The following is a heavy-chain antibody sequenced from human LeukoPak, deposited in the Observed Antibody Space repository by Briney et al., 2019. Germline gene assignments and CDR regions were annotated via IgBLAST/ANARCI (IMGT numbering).Heavy chain of an antibody. CDR1: GFTFSSYA. CDR3: AKDLAVTVTTFWDY. J-gene: IGHJ4*02. Sequence: GGSLRLSCAASGFTFSSYAMSWVRQAPGKGLEWVSAISGSGSGTYCADSVKGRFTISRDNSKNTLYLQMSSLTAEDTAVYYCAKDLAVTVTTFWDYWGQGTLVTVSS. D-gene: IGHD4-17*01. V-gene: IGHV3-23*01. CDR2: ISGSGSGT.